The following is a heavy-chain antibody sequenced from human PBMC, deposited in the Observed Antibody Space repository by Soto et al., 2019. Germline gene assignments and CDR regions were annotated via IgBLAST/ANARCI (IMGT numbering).Heavy chain of an antibody. V-gene: IGHV4-59*01. CDR3: AREGYGSGGDDAFDI. D-gene: IGHD3-10*01. Sequence: SETLSLTCTVSGCSISSYYWSWIRQPPGKGLEWIGYIYYSGSTNYNPSLKSRVTISVDTSKNQFSLKLSSVTAADTAVYYCAREGYGSGGDDAFDIWGQGKMVPVSS. CDR1: GCSISSYY. J-gene: IGHJ3*02. CDR2: IYYSGST.